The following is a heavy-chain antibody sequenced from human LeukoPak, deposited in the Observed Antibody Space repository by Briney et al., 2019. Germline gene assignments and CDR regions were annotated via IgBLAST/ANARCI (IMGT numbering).Heavy chain of an antibody. CDR3: ARGDGSGNSYGLIHDH. CDR2: LNPNTGGT. J-gene: IGHJ4*02. D-gene: IGHD3-10*01. V-gene: IGHV1-2*02. CDR1: GYTFTGYY. Sequence: ALVKVSCKASGYTFTGYYIHWVRQAPGQGLEWMGWLNPNTGGTNYAQKFQGRVTMTRDTSISTAYMELGRLSSDDTAVYYCARGDGSGNSYGLIHDHWGQGTLVIVSS.